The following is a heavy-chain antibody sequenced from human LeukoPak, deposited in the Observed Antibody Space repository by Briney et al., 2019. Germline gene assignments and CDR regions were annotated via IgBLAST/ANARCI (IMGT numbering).Heavy chain of an antibody. D-gene: IGHD3-22*01. V-gene: IGHV3-20*04. CDR3: ARAEDYYDSSGYSAYYYYMDV. CDR2: INWNGGST. Sequence: GGSLRLSCAASGFTFDDYGMSWVRQAPGKGLEWVSGINWNGGSTGYADSVKGRFTISRDNAKNSLYLQMNSLRAEDTALYYCARAEDYYDSSGYSAYYYYMDVWGKGTTVTVSS. J-gene: IGHJ6*03. CDR1: GFTFDDYG.